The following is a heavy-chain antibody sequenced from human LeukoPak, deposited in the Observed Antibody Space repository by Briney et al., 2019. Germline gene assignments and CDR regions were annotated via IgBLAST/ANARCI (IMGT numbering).Heavy chain of an antibody. V-gene: IGHV3-30*04. J-gene: IGHJ4*02. D-gene: IGHD2-2*01. CDR3: ARAGCSSTSCYGYFDY. CDR1: GFTFSSYA. CDR2: ISYDGSNI. Sequence: GRSLRLSCAASGFTFSSYAMHWVRQAPGKGLEWVAVISYDGSNIYYADSVKGRFTISRDNSKNTLYLQMNSLRAEDTAVYYCARAGCSSTSCYGYFDYWGQGTLVTVSS.